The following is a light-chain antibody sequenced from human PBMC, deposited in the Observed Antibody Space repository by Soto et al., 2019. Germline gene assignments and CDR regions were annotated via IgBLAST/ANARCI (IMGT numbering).Light chain of an antibody. Sequence: QTVVTQPPSVSGAPGQRVTISCTGTSSDIGAGSDVHWYQQLPGAAPKLLIYGDTFRPSGVSDRFSGSKSGTSASLTITGLQPEDEAHYYCQSYDTSLSAHVVFGGGTKVTVL. CDR2: GDT. CDR1: SSDIGAGSD. V-gene: IGLV1-40*01. CDR3: QSYDTSLSAHVV. J-gene: IGLJ2*01.